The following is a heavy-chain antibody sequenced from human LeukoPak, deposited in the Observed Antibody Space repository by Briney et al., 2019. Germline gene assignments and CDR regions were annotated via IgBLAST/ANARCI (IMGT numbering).Heavy chain of an antibody. CDR2: IDPRDSYT. D-gene: IGHD6-13*01. V-gene: IGHV5-10-1*01. J-gene: IGHJ6*02. CDR1: GYSFTSYW. Sequence: GESLKISCKGSGYSFTSYWISWVRQMPGKGLEWMGKIDPRDSYTNYSPSFQDHVTISADKSISTAYLQWSSLKASDTAMYFCARRGQHLDPAGMDVWGQGTTVTVSS. CDR3: ARRGQHLDPAGMDV.